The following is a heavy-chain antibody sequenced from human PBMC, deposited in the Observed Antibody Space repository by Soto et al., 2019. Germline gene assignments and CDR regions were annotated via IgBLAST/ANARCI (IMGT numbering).Heavy chain of an antibody. V-gene: IGHV3-21*01. Sequence: GSLRLSCAASGFTFSSYSMNWVRQAPGKGLEWVSSISSSSSYIYYADSVKGRFTISRDNAKNSLYLQMNSLRAEDTAVYYCARAYLYCSGGSCYDLYYYYYMDVWGKGTTVTVSS. CDR1: GFTFSSYS. J-gene: IGHJ6*03. CDR3: ARAYLYCSGGSCYDLYYYYYMDV. CDR2: ISSSSSYI. D-gene: IGHD2-15*01.